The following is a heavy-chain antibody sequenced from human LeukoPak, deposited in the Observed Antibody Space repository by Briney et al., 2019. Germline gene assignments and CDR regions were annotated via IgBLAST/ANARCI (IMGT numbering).Heavy chain of an antibody. CDR1: GFTFNRYW. V-gene: IGHV3-74*01. J-gene: IGHJ4*02. D-gene: IGHD4-11*01. CDR3: ASGRYSNYFDY. CDR2: ITSDGSIT. Sequence: PGGSLRLSCAASGFTFNRYWMDWVRQAPGKGLVWVSRITSDGSITRYADSVKGRFTISRDNAKNSLYLQMNSLRAEDTAVYYCASGRYSNYFDYWGQGTLVTVSS.